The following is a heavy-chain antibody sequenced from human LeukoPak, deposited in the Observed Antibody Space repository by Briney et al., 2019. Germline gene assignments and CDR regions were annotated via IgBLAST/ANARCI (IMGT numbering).Heavy chain of an antibody. CDR2: INHSGST. CDR1: GGSLTFYY. D-gene: IGHD6-19*01. V-gene: IGHV4-34*01. J-gene: IGHJ4*02. CDR3: ARGRSSGLSSSIDY. Sequence: SETLSLTCAVYGGSLTFYYWRWIRQAPGNGLEWIGEINHSGSTNYNPSLKSRVTISLDTSRNQFSLRLRSVTAADTAIYYCARGRSSGLSSSIDYWGQGSLVAVSS.